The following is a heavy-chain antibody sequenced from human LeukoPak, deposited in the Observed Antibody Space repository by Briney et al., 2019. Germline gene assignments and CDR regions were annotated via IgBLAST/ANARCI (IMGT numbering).Heavy chain of an antibody. D-gene: IGHD3-3*01. CDR2: ISAYNGNT. CDR1: GGTFSSYA. V-gene: IGHV1-18*01. J-gene: IGHJ6*02. CDR3: ARELLRFLEWLPAPYGMDV. Sequence: ASVKVSCKASGGTFSSYAISWVRQAPGQGLEWMGWISAYNGNTNYAQKLQGRVTMTTDTSTSTAYMELRSLRSDDTAVYYCARELLRFLEWLPAPYGMDVWGQGTTVTVSS.